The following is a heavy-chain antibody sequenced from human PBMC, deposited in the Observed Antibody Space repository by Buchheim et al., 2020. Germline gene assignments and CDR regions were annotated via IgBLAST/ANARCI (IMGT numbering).Heavy chain of an antibody. Sequence: QVQLQQWGAGLLKPSETLSLTCAVYGGSFSGYYWSWIRQPPGKGLEWIGEINHSGSTNYNPSLKSRVTIPVDTSKNQFSLKLSSVTAADTAVYYCARSYIVVVPAASKNWFDPWGQGTL. J-gene: IGHJ5*02. V-gene: IGHV4-34*01. CDR2: INHSGST. D-gene: IGHD2-2*01. CDR1: GGSFSGYY. CDR3: ARSYIVVVPAASKNWFDP.